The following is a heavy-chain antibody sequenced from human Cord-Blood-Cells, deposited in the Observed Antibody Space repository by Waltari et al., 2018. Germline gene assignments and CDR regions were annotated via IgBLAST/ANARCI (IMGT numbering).Heavy chain of an antibody. CDR1: GFTFSSYE. J-gene: IGHJ4*02. V-gene: IGHV3-48*03. CDR3: AREGIAAVDY. CDR2: MSSIGSTI. D-gene: IGHD6-13*01. Sequence: EVQLVESGGGLVQPGGSLRLSCAASGFTFSSYEMNWVRQAPGKGLEWVSYMSSIGSTIYYADAVKGRFTISRDNAKNSLYLQMNSLRAEDTAVYYCAREGIAAVDYWGQGTLVTVSS.